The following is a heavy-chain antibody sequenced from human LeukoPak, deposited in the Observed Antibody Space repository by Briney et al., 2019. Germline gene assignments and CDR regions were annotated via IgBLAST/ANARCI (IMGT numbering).Heavy chain of an antibody. CDR3: ARGYCPSSDCYEGRNLFDP. V-gene: IGHV3-53*01. J-gene: IGHJ5*02. CDR2: IHSGGNT. CDR1: GFTVRDNY. D-gene: IGHD2-2*01. Sequence: PGGSLRLSCAASGFTVRDNYMGWVRQAPGKGLEWVSIIHSGGNTYYPDSVKGRFTISRDTSMNTLFLQMNSLRAEDTAVYYCARGYCPSSDCYEGRNLFDPWGQGTLVTVSS.